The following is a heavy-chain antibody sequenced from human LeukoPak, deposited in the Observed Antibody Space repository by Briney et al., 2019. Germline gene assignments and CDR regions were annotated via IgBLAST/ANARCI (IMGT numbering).Heavy chain of an antibody. J-gene: IGHJ3*02. V-gene: IGHV3-74*01. CDR2: INSDGSRT. D-gene: IGHD3-22*01. CDR1: GFTFSSYW. Sequence: QTGGSLRLSCAASGFTFSSYWMSWVRQAPGKGLVWVSRINSDGSRTTYADSVKGRFTISRDNAKNTLYLQMNSLRAEDTAVYYCACYDSGVNDALDIWGQGTMVTVSS. CDR3: ACYDSGVNDALDI.